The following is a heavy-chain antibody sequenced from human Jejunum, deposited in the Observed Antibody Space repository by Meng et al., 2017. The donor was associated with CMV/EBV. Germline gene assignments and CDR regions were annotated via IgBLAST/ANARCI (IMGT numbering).Heavy chain of an antibody. CDR2: VYSTGTT. J-gene: IGHJ4*02. CDR1: GDSIRDYF. D-gene: IGHD6-19*01. Sequence: QEQLQGSGPGLVKPSETLSLTCTVSGDSIRDYFWTWIRQPAGKGLEWIARVYSTGTTDYNPSLKSRVTMSVDTSKNQFSLKLTSVTAADTAVYYCARGYSSDWYDYWGQGALVTVSS. CDR3: ARGYSSDWYDY. V-gene: IGHV4-4*07.